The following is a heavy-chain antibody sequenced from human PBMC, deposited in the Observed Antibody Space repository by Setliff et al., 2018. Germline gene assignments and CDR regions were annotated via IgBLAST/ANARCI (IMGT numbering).Heavy chain of an antibody. CDR3: ARDRTAYSYGLDV. J-gene: IGHJ6*02. V-gene: IGHV4-59*01. D-gene: IGHD2-15*01. CDR1: GGSISPYF. Sequence: SETLSLTCTVSGGSISPYFWSWIRQPPGKGLEWIGYIYHNGNTNFNPSLKSRVNMSVDTSKNQFVLNLKAVTAADTAVYYCARDRTAYSYGLDVWGQGATVTVS. CDR2: IYHNGNT.